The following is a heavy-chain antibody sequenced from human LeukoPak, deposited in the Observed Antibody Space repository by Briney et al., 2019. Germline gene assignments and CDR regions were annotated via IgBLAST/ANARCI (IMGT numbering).Heavy chain of an antibody. J-gene: IGHJ5*02. V-gene: IGHV3-30*03. Sequence: QPGRSLRLSCAASGFTFSGYGMHWVRQAPGKGLEWVAVISYDGGNKYYADSVKGRFTISRDNSKNTLYLQMNSLRAEDTAVYYCARGYQLPWYNWFDPWGQGTLVTVSS. CDR3: ARGYQLPWYNWFDP. CDR1: GFTFSGYG. CDR2: ISYDGGNK. D-gene: IGHD2-2*01.